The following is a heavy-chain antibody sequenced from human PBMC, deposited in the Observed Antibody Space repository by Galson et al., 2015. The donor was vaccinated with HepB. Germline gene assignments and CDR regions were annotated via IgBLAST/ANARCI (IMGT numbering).Heavy chain of an antibody. CDR2: ISYDGSNK. CDR3: ARGGVSYYDFWSGYYTPDYYYYGMDV. D-gene: IGHD3-3*01. J-gene: IGHJ6*02. CDR1: GFTFSSYA. V-gene: IGHV3-30*04. Sequence: SLRLSCAASGFTFSSYAMHWVRQAPGKGLEWVAVISYDGSNKYYADSVKGRFTISRDNAKNSVYLQMNNPRAEDTAVYYCARGGVSYYDFWSGYYTPDYYYYGMDVWGQGTTVTVSS.